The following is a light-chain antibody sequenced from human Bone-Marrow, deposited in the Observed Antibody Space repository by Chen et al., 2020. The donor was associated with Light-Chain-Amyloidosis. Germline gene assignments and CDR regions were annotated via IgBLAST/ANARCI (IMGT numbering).Light chain of an antibody. CDR3: QSADSSGTYEVI. J-gene: IGLJ2*01. V-gene: IGLV3-25*03. Sequence: SYELTQPPSVSVSPGKPARITCSGDDLPTKYAYWYQQKPGQAPVLVIQRDTERPSGISERFSGSSSGTTATLTISGVQAEDEADYHCQSADSSGTYEVIFGGGTKLTVL. CDR1: DLPTKY. CDR2: RDT.